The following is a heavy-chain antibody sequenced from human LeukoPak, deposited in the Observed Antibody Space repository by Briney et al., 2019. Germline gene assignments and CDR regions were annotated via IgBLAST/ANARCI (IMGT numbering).Heavy chain of an antibody. V-gene: IGHV4-30-4*01. D-gene: IGHD6-13*01. CDR3: ARWGRRSIAAAGLDY. Sequence: SQTLSLTCTVSGGSISSGDYYWSWIRQPPGKGLEWIGYIYYSGSTYYNPSLKSRVTISVDTSKNQFSLKLSSVTAADTAVYYCARWGRRSIAAAGLDYWGQGTLVTVSS. CDR1: GGSISSGDYY. CDR2: IYYSGST. J-gene: IGHJ4*02.